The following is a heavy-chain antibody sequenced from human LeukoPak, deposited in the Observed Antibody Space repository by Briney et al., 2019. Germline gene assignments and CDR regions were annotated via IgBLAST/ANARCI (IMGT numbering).Heavy chain of an antibody. V-gene: IGHV3-53*01. Sequence: GGSLRLSCAASGFTVSSNYMSWVRQAPGKGLEWVSVIYSGGSTYYADSVKGRFTISRHNSKNTLYLQMNSLRAEDTAVYYCARTYYDSSGYSFDYWGQGTLVTVSS. CDR1: GFTVSSNY. D-gene: IGHD3-22*01. CDR3: ARTYYDSSGYSFDY. CDR2: IYSGGST. J-gene: IGHJ4*02.